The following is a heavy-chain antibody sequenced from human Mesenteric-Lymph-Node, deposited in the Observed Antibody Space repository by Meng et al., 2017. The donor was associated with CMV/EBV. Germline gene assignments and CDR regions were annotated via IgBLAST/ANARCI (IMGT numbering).Heavy chain of an antibody. J-gene: IGHJ5*02. CDR1: GYTFAGSY. CDR3: AKGVRRMAPTRGWFDP. Sequence: GYTFAGSYMHWVRQAPGQGLEWMGWINPNNGGTNYAQKFRSKVTMTRDTSISTAYMELSRLRSDGTAVYYCAKGVRRMAPTRGWFDPWGQGTLVTVSS. V-gene: IGHV1-2*02. CDR2: INPNNGGT. D-gene: IGHD5-12*01.